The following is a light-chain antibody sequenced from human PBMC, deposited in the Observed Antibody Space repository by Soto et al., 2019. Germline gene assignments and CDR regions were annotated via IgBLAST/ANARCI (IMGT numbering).Light chain of an antibody. J-gene: IGKJ2*01. CDR2: DAS. CDR3: QPLSNGPTNT. Sequence: EIVLTQSPATLSLSPWERATLSCMASQSVSSYLAWYQQKPGQAPRLLIYDASNRVTGIPARFSGSGSGTDFTLTISSLEHEDFAVYYCQPLSNGPTNTFGQGLKLEIK. CDR1: QSVSSY. V-gene: IGKV3-11*01.